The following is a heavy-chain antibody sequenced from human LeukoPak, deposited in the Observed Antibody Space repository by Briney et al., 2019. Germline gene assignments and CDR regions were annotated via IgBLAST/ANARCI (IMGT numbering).Heavy chain of an antibody. CDR3: AKDRSIWDVDY. D-gene: IGHD2-2*01. Sequence: PGGSLRLSCAAAGFTFSSYAMSWVRPAPGKGLEWVAVICSSGGHTYYADSVKGRFTISRDNSNNTVHLQMNSLRVEDTAIYYCAKDRSIWDVDYWGQGTLVTVSS. CDR2: ICSSGGHT. J-gene: IGHJ4*02. CDR1: GFTFSSYA. V-gene: IGHV3-23*01.